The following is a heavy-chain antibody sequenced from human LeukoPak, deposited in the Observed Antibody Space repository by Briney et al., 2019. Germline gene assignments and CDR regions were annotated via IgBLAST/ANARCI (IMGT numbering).Heavy chain of an antibody. CDR3: ARARGRGYYFDY. CDR2: IHYSGST. J-gene: IGHJ4*02. CDR1: GGSISSSSYY. D-gene: IGHD2-15*01. V-gene: IGHV4-61*01. Sequence: PSETLSLTCTVSGGSISSSSYYWSWIRQPPGKGLEWIGYIHYSGSTNYNPSLKSRVTISVDTSKNQFSLRLSSVTAADTAVYYCARARGRGYYFDYWGQGTLVTVSS.